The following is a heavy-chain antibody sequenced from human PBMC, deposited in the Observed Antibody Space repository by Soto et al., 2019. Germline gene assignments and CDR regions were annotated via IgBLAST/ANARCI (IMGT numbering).Heavy chain of an antibody. Sequence: QVQLQESGPGLVKPSQTLSLTCTVSGGSISSGGYYWTWIRQHPGKGLEWIGYNYYSGITYYNPSLKSGVTASLDPSKNQFSLRLRSVTAADTTVYYCARGSSIAGLYYGMDVWGQGTTVTVSS. CDR3: ARGSSIAGLYYGMDV. CDR1: GGSISSGGYY. CDR2: NYYSGIT. D-gene: IGHD6-6*01. V-gene: IGHV4-31*03. J-gene: IGHJ6*02.